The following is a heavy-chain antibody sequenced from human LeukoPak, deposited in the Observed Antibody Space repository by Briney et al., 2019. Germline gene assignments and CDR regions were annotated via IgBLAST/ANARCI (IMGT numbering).Heavy chain of an antibody. CDR2: ISGSGGST. D-gene: IGHD2-8*01. J-gene: IGHJ4*02. CDR3: PKDRSCTNDVCHGDSDY. V-gene: IGHV3-23*01. CDR1: GFIFSSYA. Sequence: GGSPRLSCAATGFIFSSYAMSWVRQAPGKGLEWVSPISGSGGSTYYADSVKGRFTISRDNSKNTVYLQMNSLRAEDTAVYYCPKDRSCTNDVCHGDSDYWGQGTLVTVSS.